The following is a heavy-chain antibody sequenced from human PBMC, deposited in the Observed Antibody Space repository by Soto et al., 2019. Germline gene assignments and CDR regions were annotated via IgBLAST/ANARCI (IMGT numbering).Heavy chain of an antibody. D-gene: IGHD5-12*01. CDR3: AREWSVANPGY. J-gene: IGHJ4*02. CDR2: ISKDGDKK. V-gene: IGHV3-30-3*01. CDR1: GFTFSNYS. Sequence: GGSLRLSCAASGFTFSNYSMHWVRQAPGKGLEWVAVISKDGDKKYYADSVKGRFTISRNNSKNTLYLQMNSLRPEDTAVHYCAREWSVANPGYWGQGTQVTVSS.